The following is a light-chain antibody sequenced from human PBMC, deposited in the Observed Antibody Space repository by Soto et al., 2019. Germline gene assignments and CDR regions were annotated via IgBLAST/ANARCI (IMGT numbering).Light chain of an antibody. J-gene: IGKJ1*01. V-gene: IGKV3-15*01. CDR2: GAS. CDR1: QSVSSD. CDR3: QQYNNWPRP. Sequence: EIVMPQSPATLSVSPGERATLSCRASQSVSSDLAWYHQKPGQSPRLLIYGASTRATGIPARFSGSGSGTEFTLTINSLQSEDFAVYYCQQYNNWPRPFGQGTKVEIK.